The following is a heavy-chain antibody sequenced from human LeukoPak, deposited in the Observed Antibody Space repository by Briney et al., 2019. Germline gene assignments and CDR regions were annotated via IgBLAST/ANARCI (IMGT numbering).Heavy chain of an antibody. Sequence: GASVKVSCKASGGTFSSYAISWVRQAPGQGLEWMGGIIPIFGTANYAQKFQGRVTITADESTSTAYMELSSLRSEDTAVYYCAREYCSSTSCYTYWFDPWGQGTLVTVSS. CDR2: IIPIFGTA. V-gene: IGHV1-69*13. CDR3: AREYCSSTSCYTYWFDP. J-gene: IGHJ5*02. D-gene: IGHD2-2*02. CDR1: GGTFSSYA.